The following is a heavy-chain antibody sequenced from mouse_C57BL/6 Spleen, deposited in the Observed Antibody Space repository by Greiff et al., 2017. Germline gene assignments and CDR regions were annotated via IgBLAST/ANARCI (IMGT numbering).Heavy chain of an antibody. CDR2: IYPGDGDT. V-gene: IGHV1-82*01. D-gene: IGHD1-1*01. J-gene: IGHJ4*01. CDR1: GYAFSSSW. CDR3: AREGFIMDY. Sequence: VQLQQSGPELVKPGASVKISCKASGYAFSSSWMNWVKQRPGKGLEWIGRIYPGDGDTNYNRKFKGKATLTADKSSSASYMQLSSLTSDDAAVYCCAREGFIMDYWGQGTSVTVSS.